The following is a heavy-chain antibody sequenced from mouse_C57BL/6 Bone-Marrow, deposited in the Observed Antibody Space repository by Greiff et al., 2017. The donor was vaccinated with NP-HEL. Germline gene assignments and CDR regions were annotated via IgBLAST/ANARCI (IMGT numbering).Heavy chain of an antibody. CDR3: ARRGVYYGNYGWYFDV. Sequence: QVQLQQPGAELVKPGASVKLSCKASGYTFTSYWMHWVKQRPGQGLEWIGMIHPNSGSTNYNEKFKSKATLTVDKSSSTAYMQLSSLTSEDSAVYYCARRGVYYGNYGWYFDVWGTGTTVTVSS. J-gene: IGHJ1*03. CDR2: IHPNSGST. CDR1: GYTFTSYW. D-gene: IGHD2-1*01. V-gene: IGHV1-64*01.